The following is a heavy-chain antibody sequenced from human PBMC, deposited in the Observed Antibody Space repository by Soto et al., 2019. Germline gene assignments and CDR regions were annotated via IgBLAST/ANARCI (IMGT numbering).Heavy chain of an antibody. J-gene: IGHJ4*02. D-gene: IGHD3-10*01. V-gene: IGHV3-7*01. CDR1: GFTFSSYW. Sequence: EVQLVESGGGLVQPGGSLRLSCAASGFTFSSYWMSWVRQAPGKGLEWVANIKQDGSEKYYVDSVKGRFTISRDNAKNTLYLQMNSLRAEDTAVYYCARDNFVSGWFGELFEYWGQGTLVTVSS. CDR3: ARDNFVSGWFGELFEY. CDR2: IKQDGSEK.